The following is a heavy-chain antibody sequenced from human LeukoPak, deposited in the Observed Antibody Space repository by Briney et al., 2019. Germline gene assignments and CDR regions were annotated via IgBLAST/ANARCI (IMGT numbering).Heavy chain of an antibody. J-gene: IGHJ4*02. V-gene: IGHV4-59*01. D-gene: IGHD5-18*01. CDR2: IYYSGST. CDR1: GGSISSYY. Sequence: SETLSLTCTVSGGSISSYYWSWIRQPPGKGLEWIGYIYYSGSTNYNPSLKSRVTISVDTSKNQFSLKLSSVTAADTAVYYCARDMGYSYGTGFDYWGQGTLVTVSS. CDR3: ARDMGYSYGTGFDY.